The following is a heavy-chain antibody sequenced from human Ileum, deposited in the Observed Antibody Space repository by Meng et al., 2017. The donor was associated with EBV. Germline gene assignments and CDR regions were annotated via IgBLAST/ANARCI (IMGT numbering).Heavy chain of an antibody. CDR1: GYTFTRYP. D-gene: IGHD3/OR15-3a*01. Sequence: QVQLVQSGAEVQKPGASVKLSCKASGYTFTRYPIHWVRQAPGQRPEWMGWINTDNGETEFSQKFQGRVTITRDTSATTAYMELISLRSEDTAVYYCASRPGFNIGPFDFWGQGTLVTVSS. CDR3: ASRPGFNIGPFDF. V-gene: IGHV1-3*04. J-gene: IGHJ4*02. CDR2: INTDNGET.